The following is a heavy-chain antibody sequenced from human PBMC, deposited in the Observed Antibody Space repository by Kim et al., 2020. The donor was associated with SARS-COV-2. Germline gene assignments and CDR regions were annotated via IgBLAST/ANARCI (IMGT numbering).Heavy chain of an antibody. CDR1: GFTFSSYS. CDR3: AREGGSYLVLDAFDI. CDR2: ISSSSSYI. D-gene: IGHD1-26*01. Sequence: GGSLRLSCAASGFTFSSYSMNWVRQAPGKGLEWVSSISSSSSYIYYADSVKGRFTISRDNAKNSLYLQMNSLRAEDTAVYYCAREGGSYLVLDAFDIWGQGTMVTVSS. V-gene: IGHV3-21*01. J-gene: IGHJ3*02.